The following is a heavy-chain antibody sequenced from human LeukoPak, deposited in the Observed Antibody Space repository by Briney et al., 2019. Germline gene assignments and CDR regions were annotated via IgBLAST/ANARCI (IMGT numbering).Heavy chain of an antibody. V-gene: IGHV1-18*01. CDR2: ISAYNGNT. J-gene: IGHJ3*02. D-gene: IGHD3-10*01. Sequence: GASVKVSYKASGYTFTSYGISWVRQAPGQGLEWMGWISAYNGNTNYAQKLQGRVTMTTDTSTSTAYMELRSLRSDDTAVYYCARGVGALYGSGSNHAFDIWGQGTMVTVSS. CDR3: ARGVGALYGSGSNHAFDI. CDR1: GYTFTSYG.